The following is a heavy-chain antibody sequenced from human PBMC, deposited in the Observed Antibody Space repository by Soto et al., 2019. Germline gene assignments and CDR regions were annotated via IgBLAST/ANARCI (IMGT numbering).Heavy chain of an antibody. D-gene: IGHD1-26*01. CDR2: IYYSGST. J-gene: IGHJ4*02. V-gene: IGHV4-39*01. Sequence: QLQLQESGPGLVKPSETLSLTCTVSGGSISSSSYYWGWIRQPPGKGLEWIGSIYYSGSTYYNPSLKSRVTISVDTSKNQFSLKLSSVTAADTAVYYCARGTALPQRPRNLLFDYWGQGTLVTVSS. CDR1: GGSISSSSYY. CDR3: ARGTALPQRPRNLLFDY.